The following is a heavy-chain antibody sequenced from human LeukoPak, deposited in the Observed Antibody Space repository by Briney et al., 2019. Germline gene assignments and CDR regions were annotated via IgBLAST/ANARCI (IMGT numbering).Heavy chain of an antibody. Sequence: GGSLRLSCAASGFTFSRYAMSWVRQAPGKGPEGDSAIHTPGTQYADSVKGRFTISRDNSKNTLYLQMNSLRAEDTAVYYCARDPNGDYIGAFDFSGQGTMVTVSS. CDR1: GFTFSRYA. CDR2: IHTPGT. V-gene: IGHV3-23*01. D-gene: IGHD4-17*01. J-gene: IGHJ3*01. CDR3: ARDPNGDYIGAFDF.